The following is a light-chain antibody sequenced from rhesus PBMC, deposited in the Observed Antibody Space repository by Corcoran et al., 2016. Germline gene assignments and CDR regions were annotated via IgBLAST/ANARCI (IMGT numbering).Light chain of an antibody. CDR2: KAS. V-gene: IGKV1-74*01. Sequence: DIQMTQSPSSLSASVGDRVTITCRASENVNNYFNWYQQKPGKAPKLLIYKASNLQSGVPSRFSGSGSGTDYTFTISSLQPEDVATYYCQHGYGTPYSFGQGTKVEIK. CDR1: ENVNNY. J-gene: IGKJ2*01. CDR3: QHGYGTPYS.